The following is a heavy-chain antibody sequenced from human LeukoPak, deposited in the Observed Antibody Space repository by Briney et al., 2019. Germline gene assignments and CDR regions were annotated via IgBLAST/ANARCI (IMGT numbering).Heavy chain of an antibody. Sequence: ASVTVSCKASGYTFTGYYMHWVRQAPGQGLEGMGWINPNSGCTNYAQKFQGRVTMTSDTSISTAYMELSRLKSDDTAVYYCARGPHGRIYDILTGFDYWGQGTLVTVSS. CDR3: ARGPHGRIYDILTGFDY. D-gene: IGHD3-9*01. CDR2: INPNSGCT. V-gene: IGHV1-2*02. CDR1: GYTFTGYY. J-gene: IGHJ4*02.